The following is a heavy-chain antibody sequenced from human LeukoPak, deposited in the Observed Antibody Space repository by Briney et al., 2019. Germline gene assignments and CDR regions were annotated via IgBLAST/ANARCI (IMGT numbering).Heavy chain of an antibody. CDR1: GYSFTSYW. V-gene: IGHV5-51*01. D-gene: IGHD1-20*01. J-gene: IGHJ6*02. CDR3: ARLLSNWPYYYYGMDV. Sequence: GESLKISCKGSGYSFTSYWIGWVRQMPGKGLEWMGIIYPGDPDTRYSPSFQGQVTISADKSISTAYLQWSSLKTSDTAMYYCARLLSNWPYYYYGMDVWGQGTTVTVSS. CDR2: IYPGDPDT.